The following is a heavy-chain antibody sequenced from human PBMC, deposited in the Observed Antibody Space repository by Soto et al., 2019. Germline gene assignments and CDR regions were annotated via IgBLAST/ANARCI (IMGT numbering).Heavy chain of an antibody. CDR2: RYYSEST. Sequence: SETLSLTCTVSGGSITTGGYYWSWIRQLPGKGLEWIGHRYYSESTYYNPSLKSRVPISLDTSKNQFSLKLSFVTAADTAMYYCARTKCSGGSCYSWPLDYWGQGTPVTVSS. CDR3: ARTKCSGGSCYSWPLDY. D-gene: IGHD2-15*01. CDR1: GGSITTGGYY. V-gene: IGHV4-31*03. J-gene: IGHJ4*02.